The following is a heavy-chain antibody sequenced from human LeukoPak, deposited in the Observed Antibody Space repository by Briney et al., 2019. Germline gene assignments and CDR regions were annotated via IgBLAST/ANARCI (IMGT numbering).Heavy chain of an antibody. V-gene: IGHV3-7*01. CDR3: ARRHASSSRDY. D-gene: IGHD6-6*01. CDR2: IKQDGSDK. CDR1: GFTFSNYW. J-gene: IGHJ4*02. Sequence: GGSLRLSCAASGFTFSNYWMSWVRQAPGKGLEWVANIKQDGSDKYYVDSVKGRFTISRDNAKNSLYLQMNSLIAEDTAVYYCARRHASSSRDYWGQGTLVTVSS.